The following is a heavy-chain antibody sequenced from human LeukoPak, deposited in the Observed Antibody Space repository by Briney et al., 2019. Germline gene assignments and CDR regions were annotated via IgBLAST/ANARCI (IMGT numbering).Heavy chain of an antibody. CDR2: ISYDGSNK. CDR1: GFTFSSYA. Sequence: PGGSLRLSCAASGFTFSSYAMHWVRQAPGKGLEWVAVISYDGSNKYYADSVKGRFTISRDNSKNTLYLQMNSLRAEDTAVYYCAKGNGDYVGRRYFDYWGRGTLVTVSS. J-gene: IGHJ4*02. V-gene: IGHV3-30-3*01. D-gene: IGHD4-17*01. CDR3: AKGNGDYVGRRYFDY.